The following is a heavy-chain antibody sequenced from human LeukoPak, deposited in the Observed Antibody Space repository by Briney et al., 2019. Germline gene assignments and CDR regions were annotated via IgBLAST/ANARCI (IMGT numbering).Heavy chain of an antibody. CDR3: ARLYCSGGSCFDY. Sequence: PSETLSLTCTVSGGSFSSYYWSWIRQPPGKGLEWIGYIYYSGSTNYNPSLKSRVTISVDTSKNQFSLKLSSVTAADTAVYYCARLYCSGGSCFDYWGQGTLVTVSS. V-gene: IGHV4-59*01. CDR2: IYYSGST. D-gene: IGHD2-15*01. CDR1: GGSFSSYY. J-gene: IGHJ4*02.